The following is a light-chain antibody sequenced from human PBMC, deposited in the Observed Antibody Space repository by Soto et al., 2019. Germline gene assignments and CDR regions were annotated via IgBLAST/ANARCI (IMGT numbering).Light chain of an antibody. CDR2: DAS. V-gene: IGKV3-11*01. Sequence: EIVLTQSPATLSLSPGERATLSCRASQSVSSYLAWYQHKPRQAPRLLIYDASNRATGIPARFSCSGSGTDLPLTSSRLDPGDFAGYFWLPRYNWPLTFGGRPKVDVK. CDR3: LPRYNWPLT. CDR1: QSVSSY. J-gene: IGKJ4*01.